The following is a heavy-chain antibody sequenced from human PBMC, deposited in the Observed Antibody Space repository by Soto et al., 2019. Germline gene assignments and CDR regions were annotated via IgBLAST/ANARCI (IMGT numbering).Heavy chain of an antibody. Sequence: QVQLVQSGAEVKKPGSSVKVSCKASGGTFSSYAISWVRQAPGQGLEWMGGIIPIFGTANYAQKFQGRVTITADESTSTDYMELSSLRSEDTAVYYCASGSSWYTHYYYYGMDVWGQGTTVTVSS. CDR1: GGTFSSYA. V-gene: IGHV1-69*01. CDR2: IIPIFGTA. J-gene: IGHJ6*02. CDR3: ASGSSWYTHYYYYGMDV. D-gene: IGHD6-13*01.